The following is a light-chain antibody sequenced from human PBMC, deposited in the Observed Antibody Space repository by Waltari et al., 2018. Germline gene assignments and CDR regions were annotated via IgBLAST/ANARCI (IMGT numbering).Light chain of an antibody. CDR1: ALPKQY. Sequence: SYEVTQPPSVSVSPGQTARISCPGDALPKQYAYWYQQKPGQAPVLLIYNDYERPSGIPERFSGSSSGTTATLIISGVQPEDEADYYCQSPDSSGTYVVFGGGTKLTVL. J-gene: IGLJ3*02. CDR2: NDY. V-gene: IGLV3-25*03. CDR3: QSPDSSGTYVV.